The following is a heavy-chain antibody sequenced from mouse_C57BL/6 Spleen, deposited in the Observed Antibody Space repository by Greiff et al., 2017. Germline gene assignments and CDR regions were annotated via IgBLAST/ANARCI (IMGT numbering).Heavy chain of an antibody. D-gene: IGHD2-5*01. V-gene: IGHV7-3*01. J-gene: IGHJ3*01. CDR1: GFTFTDYY. CDR2: IRNKANGYTT. Sequence: DVQLVESGGGLVQPGGSLSLSCAASGFTFTDYYMSWVRQPPGKALEWVGFIRNKANGYTTEYSASVKGRFTISRDNTQSILYRQMNALRAEDSATYYCARYKDYSNCSWFAYWGQGTLVTVSA. CDR3: ARYKDYSNCSWFAY.